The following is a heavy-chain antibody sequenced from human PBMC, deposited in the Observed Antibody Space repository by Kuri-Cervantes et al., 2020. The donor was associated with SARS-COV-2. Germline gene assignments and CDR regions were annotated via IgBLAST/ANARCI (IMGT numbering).Heavy chain of an antibody. CDR1: GGTFSSYA. V-gene: IGHV1-69*10. J-gene: IGHJ6*02. D-gene: IGHD6-19*01. Sequence: SVKVSCKASGGTFSSYAISWVRQAPGQGLEWMGGIIPIFGIANYAQKFQGRVTITADKSTSTAYMELSSLRSEDTAVYYCAREGYSSTQAYYGMDVWGQGTTVTVSS. CDR2: IIPIFGIA. CDR3: AREGYSSTQAYYGMDV.